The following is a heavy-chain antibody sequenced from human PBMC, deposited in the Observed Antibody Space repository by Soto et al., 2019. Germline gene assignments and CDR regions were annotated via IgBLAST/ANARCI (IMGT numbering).Heavy chain of an antibody. D-gene: IGHD1-7*01. V-gene: IGHV3-33*01. CDR1: GPIFSGYG. CDR3: ARDGIGGTVFRGFCDY. Sequence: QKYLVESGGGVVQPGGSLRLSCVASGPIFSGYGMHWVRQAPGKGLEWVAVIWYDGSNKYYADSVKSRFTISRDNSKNMLYLQLDSRRAEDTAVYYCARDGIGGTVFRGFCDYCGQGTMVTVSS. J-gene: IGHJ4*02. CDR2: IWYDGSNK.